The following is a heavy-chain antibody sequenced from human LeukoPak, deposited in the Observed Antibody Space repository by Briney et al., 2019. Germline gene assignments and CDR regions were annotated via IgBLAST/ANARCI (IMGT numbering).Heavy chain of an antibody. V-gene: IGHV3-20*04. CDR3: ARSGYYGSGSYSDY. CDR2: INWHGERT. D-gene: IGHD3-10*01. Sequence: PGGSLRLSCAASGFTFEDYGMSWVRQAPGKGLEGVAGINWHGERTGYEDSVKGGFTISRDNAKNSLYLQMNSLRAEDTALYYCARSGYYGSGSYSDYWGQGTLVTVSS. J-gene: IGHJ4*02. CDR1: GFTFEDYG.